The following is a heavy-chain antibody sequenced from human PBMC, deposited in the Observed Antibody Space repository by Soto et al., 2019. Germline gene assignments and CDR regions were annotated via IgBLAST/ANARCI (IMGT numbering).Heavy chain of an antibody. D-gene: IGHD6-13*01. CDR3: ARYRREAVAGYTLDN. CDR1: GGTISSNY. J-gene: IGHJ4*02. Sequence: LSLTCTVSGGTISSNYWTWIRQPPGKGLEWIGYVYNSGSTNYNPSLKSRVTISEDTSKSQFSLKVNSMTAADTAVYYCARYRREAVAGYTLDNWGQGILVTVSS. CDR2: VYNSGST. V-gene: IGHV4-59*01.